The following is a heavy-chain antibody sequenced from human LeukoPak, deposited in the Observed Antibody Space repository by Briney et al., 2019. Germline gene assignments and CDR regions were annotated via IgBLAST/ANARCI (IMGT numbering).Heavy chain of an antibody. Sequence: PGGPLRLSCAASGFTFDDYGMSWVRQAPGKGLEWVSGINWNGGSTGYADSVKGRFTISRDNAKNSLYLQMNSLRAEDTALYYCASMVRGVIGGYWGQGTLVTVSS. J-gene: IGHJ4*02. D-gene: IGHD3-10*01. CDR3: ASMVRGVIGGY. CDR1: GFTFDDYG. V-gene: IGHV3-20*04. CDR2: INWNGGST.